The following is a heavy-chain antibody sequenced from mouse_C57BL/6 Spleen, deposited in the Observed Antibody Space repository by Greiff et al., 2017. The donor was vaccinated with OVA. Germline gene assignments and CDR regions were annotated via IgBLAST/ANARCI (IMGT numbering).Heavy chain of an antibody. J-gene: IGHJ3*01. V-gene: IGHV1-39*01. Sequence: VQLQQSGPELVKPGASVKISCKASGYSFTDYNMNWVKQSNGKSLEWIGVINPNYGTTSYNQKFKGKATLTVDKSSSTAYMQLNSLTSEDSAVYYGERGGGSSYLDWFAYWGQGTLVTVSA. CDR1: GYSFTDYN. D-gene: IGHD1-1*01. CDR3: ERGGGSSYLDWFAY. CDR2: INPNYGTT.